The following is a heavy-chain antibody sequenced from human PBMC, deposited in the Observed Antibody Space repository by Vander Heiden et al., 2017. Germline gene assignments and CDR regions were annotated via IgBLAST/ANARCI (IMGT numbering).Heavy chain of an antibody. J-gene: IGHJ4*02. CDR2: ISYDGSNK. Sequence: QVQLVESGGGVVQPGRSLRLSCAASGFNFSSYAMHWVRQAPGKGLEWVAVISYDGSNKYYADSVKGRFTISRDNSKNTLYLQMNSLRAEDTAVYYCARDLGFLDYWGQGTLVTVSS. V-gene: IGHV3-30-3*01. CDR3: ARDLGFLDY. CDR1: GFNFSSYA.